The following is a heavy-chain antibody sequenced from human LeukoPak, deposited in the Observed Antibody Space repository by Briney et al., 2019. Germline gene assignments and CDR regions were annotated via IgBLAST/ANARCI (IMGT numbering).Heavy chain of an antibody. CDR1: GGSFSVYY. CDR2: INHSGST. CDR3: ARTVVPAVPFDY. V-gene: IGHV4-34*01. Sequence: PSETLSLTCAVYGGSFSVYYWSWIRQPPGKGLEWIGEINHSGSTNYNPPLKSRVTISVDTSKNQFSLKLSSVTAADTAVYYCARTVVPAVPFDYWGQGTLVTVYS. J-gene: IGHJ4*02. D-gene: IGHD2-2*01.